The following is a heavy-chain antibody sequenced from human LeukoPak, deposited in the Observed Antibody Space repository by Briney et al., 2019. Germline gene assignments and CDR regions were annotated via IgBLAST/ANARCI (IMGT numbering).Heavy chain of an antibody. Sequence: GGSLRLSCAASGFAFNIYGMSWVRQAPGQGLEWDSATSANGFNTFYADSVRGRFTISRDNSRNTLYLQMNSLRAEDTAIYYCAKDLRGSFDYWGQGILVTVSS. D-gene: IGHD3-9*01. CDR3: AKDLRGSFDY. CDR1: GFAFNIYG. CDR2: TSANGFNT. J-gene: IGHJ4*02. V-gene: IGHV3-23*01.